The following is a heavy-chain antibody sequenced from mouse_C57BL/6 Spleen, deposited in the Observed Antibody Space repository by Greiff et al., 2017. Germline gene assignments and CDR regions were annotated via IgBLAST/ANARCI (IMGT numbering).Heavy chain of an antibody. CDR1: GFNIKDAY. D-gene: IGHD1-1*01. Sequence: EVQLQESGAELVRPGASVKLSCTASGFNIKDAYMHWVQQRPEQGLEWIGWIDPENGDTEYASKFQGKATITADTSSNTAYLQLSSLPSEDTAVYYCTTYYGSSYEGYFDVWGTGTTVTVSS. J-gene: IGHJ1*03. CDR3: TTYYGSSYEGYFDV. CDR2: IDPENGDT. V-gene: IGHV14-4*01.